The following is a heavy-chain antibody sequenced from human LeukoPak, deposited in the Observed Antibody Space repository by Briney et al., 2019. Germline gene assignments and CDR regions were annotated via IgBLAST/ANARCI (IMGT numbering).Heavy chain of an antibody. V-gene: IGHV3-74*01. CDR2: INTDGTDT. Sequence: GGSLRLSCGASGFIFSKQWMNWVRQAPGKGLVWVARINTDGTDTSYADSVKGRFTISRDNAKDTLYLQVNSLRPEDTAVYYCAKSNWFDPWGQGTLVTVSS. J-gene: IGHJ5*02. CDR1: GFIFSKQW. CDR3: AKSNWFDP.